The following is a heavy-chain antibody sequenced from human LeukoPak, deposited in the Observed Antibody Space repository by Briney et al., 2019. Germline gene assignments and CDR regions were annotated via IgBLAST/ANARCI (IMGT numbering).Heavy chain of an antibody. D-gene: IGHD2-15*01. V-gene: IGHV3-23*01. CDR2: ISASGSKT. CDR1: GFSFSRYA. CDR3: ASRPVSDIGPLDY. J-gene: IGHJ4*02. Sequence: GGSLRLSCTASGFSFSRYAMSRVRQAPGEGLEYLSGISASGSKTQYADSVKGRFTISRDNSKNTLSLQMNSLMADDTAVYYCASRPVSDIGPLDYWGQGTLVIVSS.